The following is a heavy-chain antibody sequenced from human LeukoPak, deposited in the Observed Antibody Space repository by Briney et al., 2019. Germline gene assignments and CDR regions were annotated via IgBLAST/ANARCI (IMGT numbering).Heavy chain of an antibody. CDR1: GGSISSYY. CDR3: ARDWMYCSSTSCYTGFDY. CDR2: IYTSGST. V-gene: IGHV4-4*07. D-gene: IGHD2-2*02. J-gene: IGHJ4*02. Sequence: PSETLSLTCTVSGGSISSYYWSWIRQPAGKGLEWIGRIYTSGSTNYNPSLKSRVTMSVDTSKNQFSLKLSSVTAADTAVYYCARDWMYCSSTSCYTGFDYWGQGTLVTVSS.